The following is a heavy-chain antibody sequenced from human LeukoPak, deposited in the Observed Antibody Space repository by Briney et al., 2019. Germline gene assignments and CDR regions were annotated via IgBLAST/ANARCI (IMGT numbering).Heavy chain of an antibody. J-gene: IGHJ1*01. CDR1: GFTLRSYT. Sequence: PGGSLRLSCAASGFTLRSYTMNWVRQAPGKGLEWVANMNQDGSDKNYVDSVKGRFTISRDNAKNSLYLQMNSLRAEDTGVYYCARESTEERPGCWGQGTLVTVSS. CDR2: MNQDGSDK. V-gene: IGHV3-7*01. D-gene: IGHD1-1*01. CDR3: ARESTEERPGC.